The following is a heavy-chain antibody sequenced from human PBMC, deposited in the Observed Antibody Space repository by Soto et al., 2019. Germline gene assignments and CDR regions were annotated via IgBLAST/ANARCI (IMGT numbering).Heavy chain of an antibody. CDR3: ARLAGETTIYDY. V-gene: IGHV3-7*01. CDR1: GFTFSGHW. J-gene: IGHJ4*02. D-gene: IGHD1-1*01. CDR2: IKQDGSEK. Sequence: GGSLRLSCATSGFTFSGHWMSWVRQAPGKGLEWVASIKQDGSEKYYVDSVRGRFTISRDNAKNSLFLQMNSLRAEDTAVYYCARLAGETTIYDYWGQGTVVTVS.